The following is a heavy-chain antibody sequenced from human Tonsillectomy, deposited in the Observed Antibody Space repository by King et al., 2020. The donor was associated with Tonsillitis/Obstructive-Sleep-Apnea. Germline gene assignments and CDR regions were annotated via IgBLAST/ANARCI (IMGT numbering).Heavy chain of an antibody. D-gene: IGHD6-19*01. Sequence: VQLVESGGGVVQPGRSLRLSCAASGFTFSSSGMHWVRQAPGKGLEWVAVISYDGSNKYYADSVKGRFTISRDNSKNTLYLQMNSLRAEDTALYYCAKEDRSGWTQVAYTTYYGMDVWGQGTTVTVSS. CDR2: ISYDGSNK. V-gene: IGHV3-30*18. J-gene: IGHJ6*02. CDR1: GFTFSSSG. CDR3: AKEDRSGWTQVAYTTYYGMDV.